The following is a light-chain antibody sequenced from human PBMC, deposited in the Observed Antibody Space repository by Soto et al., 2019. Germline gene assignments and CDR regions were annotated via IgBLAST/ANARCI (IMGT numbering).Light chain of an antibody. CDR1: SSDIGGYNY. CDR3: SSYTSSNTLV. J-gene: IGLJ1*01. CDR2: EVT. V-gene: IGLV2-14*01. Sequence: QSVLAQPASVSGSPGQSITISCTGGSSDIGGYNYVSWFQQHQGKAPKLMIYEVTKRPSGVSNRFSGSKSGSTASLTISGLQAGDEADYYCSSYTSSNTLVFGTGTKVTVL.